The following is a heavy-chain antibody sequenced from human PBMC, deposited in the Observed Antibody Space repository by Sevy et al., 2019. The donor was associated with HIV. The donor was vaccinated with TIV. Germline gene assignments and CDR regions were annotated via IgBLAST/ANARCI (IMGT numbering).Heavy chain of an antibody. CDR1: GFTFSHYA. Sequence: GGSRRLSCAASGFTFSHYAMHWIRQAPGKGLEWVAAISFDRASRNYADSVRGRFTISRDDSKNTVYLHMRGLRSEDTAVYFCAKDHAVTTEWVVFDSWGQGTLVTVSS. V-gene: IGHV3-30*18. J-gene: IGHJ4*02. D-gene: IGHD4-17*01. CDR3: AKDHAVTTEWVVFDS. CDR2: ISFDRASR.